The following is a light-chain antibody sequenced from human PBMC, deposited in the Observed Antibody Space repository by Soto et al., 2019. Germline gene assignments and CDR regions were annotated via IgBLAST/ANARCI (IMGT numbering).Light chain of an antibody. CDR3: SSYGGSNNYV. Sequence: QSVRAQPPSASGSPGQSVTISCTGTSSDVGGYNYVSWYQQHPGQAPKLMIYEVSKRPSGVPDRFSGSKSGNTASLTVSGLQAEDEADYYCSSYGGSNNYVFGTGTKVTVL. CDR1: SSDVGGYNY. J-gene: IGLJ1*01. V-gene: IGLV2-8*01. CDR2: EVS.